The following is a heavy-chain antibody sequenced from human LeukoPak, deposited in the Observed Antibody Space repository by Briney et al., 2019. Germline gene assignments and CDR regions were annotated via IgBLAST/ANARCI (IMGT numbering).Heavy chain of an antibody. D-gene: IGHD3-16*01. CDR3: ARDFGYAFDI. V-gene: IGHV4-61*02. CDR1: GGSISSGSYY. J-gene: IGHJ3*02. CDR2: IYTSGST. Sequence: SETLSLTCTVSGGSISSGSYYWSWIRQPAGKGLEWIGRIYTSGSTNYNPSLKSRVTISVDTSKNQFSLKLSPVTAADTAVYYCARDFGYAFDIWGQGTMVTVSS.